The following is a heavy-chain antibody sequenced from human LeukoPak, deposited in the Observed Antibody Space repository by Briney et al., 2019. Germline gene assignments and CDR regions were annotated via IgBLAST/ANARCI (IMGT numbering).Heavy chain of an antibody. D-gene: IGHD1-26*01. CDR3: ARSGGTYGWFDP. Sequence: GGSLRLSCAASGFSFSEYCMSWIRQAPGKGLEWVSCISSGSSYTNYTDSVKGRFTISRDNAKRSLYLQMNSLTAEDTAVYYCARSGGTYGWFDPWGQGTLVTVSS. CDR1: GFSFSEYC. J-gene: IGHJ5*02. V-gene: IGHV3-11*03. CDR2: ISSGSSYT.